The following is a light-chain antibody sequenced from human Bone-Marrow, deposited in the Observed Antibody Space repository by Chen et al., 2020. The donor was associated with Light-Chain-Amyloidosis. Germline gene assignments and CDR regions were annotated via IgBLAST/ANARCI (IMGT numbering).Light chain of an antibody. CDR2: DAS. CDR1: QTISTH. CDR3: QHRGGWPPLS. Sequence: EVVLTQSPATLSLSPGERATLSCRASQTISTHFVWYQQKPGQVPRLLIYDASTRATGIPARFSGSGSGTDFTLSISSLEAEDFAVYYCQHRGGWPPLSFGGGTKIEIK. J-gene: IGKJ4*01. V-gene: IGKV3-11*01.